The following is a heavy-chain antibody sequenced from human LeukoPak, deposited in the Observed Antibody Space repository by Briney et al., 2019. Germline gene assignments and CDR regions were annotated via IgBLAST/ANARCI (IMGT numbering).Heavy chain of an antibody. CDR1: GGSISSYY. CDR2: IYYSGST. J-gene: IGHJ4*02. V-gene: IGHV4-59*01. D-gene: IGHD2-21*01. Sequence: PSETLSLTCTVSGGSISSYYWSWIRQPPGKGLEWIGYIYYSGSTNYNPSLKSRVTISVDTSKNQFSLKLSSVTAADTAVYYCARAPIALASFDYWGQGTLVTVSS. CDR3: ARAPIALASFDY.